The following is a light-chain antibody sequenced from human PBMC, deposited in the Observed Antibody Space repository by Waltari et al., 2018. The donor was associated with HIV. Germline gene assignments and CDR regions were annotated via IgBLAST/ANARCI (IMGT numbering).Light chain of an antibody. V-gene: IGKV4-1*01. CDR1: QSVLHISHNMNY. CDR2: WAS. J-gene: IGKJ4*02. CDR3: QQCHDNPCT. Sequence: DIMMTQSPDSVAVSLGERATINCKSSQSVLHISHNMNYLVWDQENGGQPPKLRISWASTRESAVPDRSSGRGSGTDFTLSISSLQADDVSVYYCQQCHDNPCTFGGGTKVEIK.